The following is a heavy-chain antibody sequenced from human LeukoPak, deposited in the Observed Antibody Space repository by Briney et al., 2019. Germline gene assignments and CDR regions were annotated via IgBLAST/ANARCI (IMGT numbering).Heavy chain of an antibody. D-gene: IGHD5-24*01. J-gene: IGHJ4*02. CDR3: ARGRGRWLQFGY. CDR1: GGSISSYY. CDR2: IYYSGST. V-gene: IGHV4-59*01. Sequence: SETLSLTCTVSGGSISSYYWSWIRQPPGKGLEWIGYIYYSGSTNYNPSLKSRVTVSVDTSKNQFSLKLSSVTAADTAVYYCARGRGRWLQFGYWGQGTLVTVSS.